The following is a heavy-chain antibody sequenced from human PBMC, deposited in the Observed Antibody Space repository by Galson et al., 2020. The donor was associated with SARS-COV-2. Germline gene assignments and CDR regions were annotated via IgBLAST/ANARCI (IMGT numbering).Heavy chain of an antibody. V-gene: IGHV1-18*01. D-gene: IGHD3-10*01. CDR3: ARARSLEVGGAFDY. J-gene: IGHJ4*02. Sequence: KYAPNLQGRVTLTRDTSTSTAYMELRSLTSDDTAVYYCARARSLEVGGAFDYWGQGTLVTVSS.